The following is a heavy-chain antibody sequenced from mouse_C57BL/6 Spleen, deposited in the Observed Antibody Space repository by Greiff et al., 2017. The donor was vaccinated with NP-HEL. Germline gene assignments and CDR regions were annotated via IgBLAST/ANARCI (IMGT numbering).Heavy chain of an antibody. V-gene: IGHV5-9-1*02. CDR2: ISSGGDYI. Sequence: EVNVVESGEGLVKPGGSLKLSCAASGFTFSSYAMSWVRQTPEKRLEWVAYISSGGDYIYYADTVKGRFTISRDNARNTLYLQMSSLKSEDTAMYYCTRGDYGSLLAYWGQGTLVTVSA. CDR3: TRGDYGSLLAY. J-gene: IGHJ3*01. CDR1: GFTFSSYA. D-gene: IGHD1-1*01.